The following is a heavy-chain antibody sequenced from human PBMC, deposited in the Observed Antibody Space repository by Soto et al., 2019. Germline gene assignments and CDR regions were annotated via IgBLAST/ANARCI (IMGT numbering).Heavy chain of an antibody. CDR1: GFILRNCW. V-gene: IGHV3-74*01. D-gene: IGHD3-22*01. Sequence: PGGSLRLSCVASGFILRNCWMHWVRKAPGMGLVWVSHINRDGGSTTYADSAKARFTISRENAKNTLYLQMNSLRAEDTAVYYCVRAIGHYGMDVWGRGTTVTVSS. CDR3: VRAIGHYGMDV. CDR2: INRDGGST. J-gene: IGHJ6*02.